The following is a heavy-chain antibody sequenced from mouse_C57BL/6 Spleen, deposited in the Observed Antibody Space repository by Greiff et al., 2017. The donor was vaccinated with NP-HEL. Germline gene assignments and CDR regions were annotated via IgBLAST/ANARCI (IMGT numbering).Heavy chain of an antibody. CDR2: IRNKANGYTS. V-gene: IGHV7-3*01. Sequence: EVPVVESGGGLVQPGGSLSLSCAASGFTFTDYYMSWVRQPPGKALEWLGFIRNKANGYTSEYSASVKGRFTISRDNSQSIHYLQMNALRAEDSATYYCARYRYYGSSQYYYAMDYWGQGTSVTVSS. CDR1: GFTFTDYY. CDR3: ARYRYYGSSQYYYAMDY. J-gene: IGHJ4*01. D-gene: IGHD1-1*01.